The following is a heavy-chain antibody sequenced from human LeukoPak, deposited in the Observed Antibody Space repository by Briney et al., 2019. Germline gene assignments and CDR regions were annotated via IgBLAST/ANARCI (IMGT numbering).Heavy chain of an antibody. CDR3: ARAIRADTAMVHLGGFDP. D-gene: IGHD5-18*01. V-gene: IGHV4-59*01. Sequence: PSETLSLTCTVPGGSISSYYWSWIRRPPGKGLEWIGYIYYSGSTNYNPSLKSRVTISVDTSKNQFSLKLSSVTPADTAVYYCARAIRADTAMVHLGGFDPWGQGTLVTVSS. CDR2: IYYSGST. J-gene: IGHJ5*02. CDR1: GGSISSYY.